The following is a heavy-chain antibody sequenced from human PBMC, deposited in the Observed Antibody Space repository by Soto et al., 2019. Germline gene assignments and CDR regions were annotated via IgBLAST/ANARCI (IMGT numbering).Heavy chain of an antibody. CDR2: ISWNSGSI. Sequence: EVQLVESGGGLVQPGRSLRLSCAASGFSLDDNAMHWVRQAPGKGLEWVSGISWNSGSIGYADSVKGRFTISRDNAKNSLYLQMNSLSAEETALYYCAKDRAQWLVLWRAFAIWGQGTLVTVSS. J-gene: IGHJ3*02. CDR1: GFSLDDNA. V-gene: IGHV3-9*01. D-gene: IGHD6-19*01. CDR3: AKDRAQWLVLWRAFAI.